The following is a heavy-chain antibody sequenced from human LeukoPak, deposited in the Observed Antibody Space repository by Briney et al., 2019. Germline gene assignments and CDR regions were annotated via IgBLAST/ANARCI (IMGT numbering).Heavy chain of an antibody. Sequence: ASVKVSCKASGGSFSSYAISWVRQAPGQGLEWMGWINAGNGNTKYSQEFQGRVTITRDTSASTAYMELSSLRSEDMAVYYCARGPPHCSGGNCYPYFDYWGQGTLVTVSS. CDR3: ARGPPHCSGGNCYPYFDY. J-gene: IGHJ4*02. CDR1: GGSFSSYA. CDR2: INAGNGNT. V-gene: IGHV1-3*03. D-gene: IGHD2-15*01.